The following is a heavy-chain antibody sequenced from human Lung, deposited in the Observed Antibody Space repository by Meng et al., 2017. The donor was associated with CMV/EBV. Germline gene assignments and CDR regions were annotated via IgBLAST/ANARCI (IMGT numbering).Heavy chain of an antibody. CDR1: GYYFNAFG. D-gene: IGHD3-16*01. CDR3: ARRRGVYHFLEGGGDAYFDY. CDR2: INTANGAP. V-gene: IGHV1-18*01. J-gene: IGHJ4*02. Sequence: SVXVSXXGSGYYFNAFGISWMRQAPGQGLEWMGWINTANGAPRYAQRFQGRVTMTTDKSTATSYMELRSLTSDDTAVYYCARRRGVYHFLEGGGDAYFDYWGQGXPVTVPQ.